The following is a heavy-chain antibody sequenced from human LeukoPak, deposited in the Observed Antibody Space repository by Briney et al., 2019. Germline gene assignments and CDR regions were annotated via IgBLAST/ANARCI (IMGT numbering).Heavy chain of an antibody. V-gene: IGHV1-69*05. CDR2: IIPVFRTT. CDR1: GGTFNNYA. CDR3: ARNYYYDSSGYYPDY. D-gene: IGHD3-22*01. Sequence: SVKVSCKASGGTFNNYAISWVRLAPGQGLEWMGGIIPVFRTTNYAQKFQGRVTMTTDTSTSTAYMELRSLRSDDTAVYYCARNYYYDSSGYYPDYWGQGTLVTVSS. J-gene: IGHJ4*02.